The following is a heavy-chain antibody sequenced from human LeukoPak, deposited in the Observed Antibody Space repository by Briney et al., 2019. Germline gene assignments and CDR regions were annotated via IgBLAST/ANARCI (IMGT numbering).Heavy chain of an antibody. Sequence: ASVKVSCKASGYTFTGYYMHWVRQAPGQGLEWMGWINPNSGNTGYAQKFQGRVTMTRNTSISTAYMELSSLRSEDTAVYYCARVPIVGAEFYYYYYMDVWGKGTTVTISS. CDR3: ARVPIVGAEFYYYYYMDV. V-gene: IGHV1-8*02. D-gene: IGHD1-26*01. J-gene: IGHJ6*03. CDR1: GYTFTGYY. CDR2: INPNSGNT.